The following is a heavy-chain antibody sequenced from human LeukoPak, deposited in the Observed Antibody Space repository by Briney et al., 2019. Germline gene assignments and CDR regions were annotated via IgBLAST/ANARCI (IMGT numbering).Heavy chain of an antibody. J-gene: IGHJ4*02. CDR3: AKIINRRRDGYNLSDY. CDR2: INGGGGST. CDR1: GFTFRNYA. V-gene: IGHV3-23*01. D-gene: IGHD5-24*01. Sequence: GGSLRLSCAASGFTFRNYAMTWVRQAPGKGLEWVSAINGGGGSTYYAGSVKGRFTISRDNSKNTLYLQMNSLRAEDTAVYYCAKIINRRRDGYNLSDYWGQGTLVTVSS.